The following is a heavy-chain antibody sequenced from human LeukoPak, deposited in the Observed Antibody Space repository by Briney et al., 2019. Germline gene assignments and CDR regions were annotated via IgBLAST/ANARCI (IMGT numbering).Heavy chain of an antibody. J-gene: IGHJ4*02. Sequence: PSETLSLTCAVYGGSFSGYYWSWIRQPPGKGLEWIGEINQSGSTNYNPSLKSRVTISVDTSKNQFSLKLSSVTAADTAVYYCARGISYMITFGGVIAPYYFDYWGQGTLVTVSS. CDR2: INQSGST. CDR3: ARGISYMITFGGVIAPYYFDY. D-gene: IGHD3-16*02. V-gene: IGHV4-34*01. CDR1: GGSFSGYY.